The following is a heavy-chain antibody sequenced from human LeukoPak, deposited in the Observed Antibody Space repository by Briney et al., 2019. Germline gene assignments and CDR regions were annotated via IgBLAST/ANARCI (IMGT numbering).Heavy chain of an antibody. D-gene: IGHD3-3*01. V-gene: IGHV3-30*18. CDR1: GFTFSSYG. J-gene: IGHJ4*02. Sequence: GGSLRLSCAASGFTFSSYGMHWVRQAPGKGLEWVAVISYDGSSKYYADSVKGRFTISRDNSKNALYLQMNSLRAEDTAVYYCAKTRPAYYDFWSGYYYWGQGTLVTVSS. CDR2: ISYDGSSK. CDR3: AKTRPAYYDFWSGYYY.